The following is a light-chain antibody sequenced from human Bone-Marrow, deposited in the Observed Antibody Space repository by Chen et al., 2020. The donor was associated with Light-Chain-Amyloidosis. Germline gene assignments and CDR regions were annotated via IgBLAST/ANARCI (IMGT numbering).Light chain of an antibody. CDR1: DLPTKF. V-gene: IGLV3-25*03. CDR2: RDT. Sequence: SYALPQPPPVSVSPAQTARITCSGDDLPTKFAYWYQQKPGQAPVLVIHRDTERPSGIAERFSGASSGTTATLTISGVQAEDEADYHCQSADSSGTYEVIFGGGTKLTVL. J-gene: IGLJ2*01. CDR3: QSADSSGTYEVI.